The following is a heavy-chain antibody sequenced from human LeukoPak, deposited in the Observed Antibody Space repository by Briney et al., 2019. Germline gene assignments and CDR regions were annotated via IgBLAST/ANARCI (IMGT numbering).Heavy chain of an antibody. Sequence: SVKVSCKASGGTFSSYTISWVRQAPGQGLEWMGRIIPILGIANYAQKFQGRVTITADKSTRTAYMELSSLRSEDTAVYYCARESGSSYGFKSQEDAFDIWGQGTMVTVSS. CDR3: ARESGSSYGFKSQEDAFDI. D-gene: IGHD3-10*01. J-gene: IGHJ3*02. V-gene: IGHV1-69*04. CDR2: IIPILGIA. CDR1: GGTFSSYT.